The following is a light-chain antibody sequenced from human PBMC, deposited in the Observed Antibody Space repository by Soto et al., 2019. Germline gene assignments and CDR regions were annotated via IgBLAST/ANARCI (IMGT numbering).Light chain of an antibody. Sequence: QSVLTQPPSASGSPGQSVTISCTGTSSDVGGYNYVSWYQQYPGRAPKLMIYEVTQRPSGVPDRFSGSKSGNTASLTVSGLRAEDEADYYCSSYAASNNFYFVFGGGTKVTVL. CDR1: SSDVGGYNY. CDR3: SSYAASNNFYFV. V-gene: IGLV2-8*01. CDR2: EVT. J-gene: IGLJ3*02.